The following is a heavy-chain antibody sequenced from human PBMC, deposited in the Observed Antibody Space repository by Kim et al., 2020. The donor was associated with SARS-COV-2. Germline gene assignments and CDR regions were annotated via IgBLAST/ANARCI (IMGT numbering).Heavy chain of an antibody. V-gene: IGHV4-59*13. CDR2: IYKGGTT. CDR1: GGSLSRDY. D-gene: IGHD3-10*01. J-gene: IGHJ4*02. Sequence: SETLSLTCTVSGGSLSRDYWTWVRQPPGKGLEWIGYIYKGGTTNYNPSLKSRVTISVDTSNNQFSLKLSSVTAADTAVYSCARATSSGVNIDDWGQGTLVTVSS. CDR3: ARATSSGVNIDD.